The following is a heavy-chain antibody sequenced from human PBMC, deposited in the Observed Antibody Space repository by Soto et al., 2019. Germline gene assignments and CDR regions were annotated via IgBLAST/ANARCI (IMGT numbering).Heavy chain of an antibody. CDR1: GGSISSGDSY. D-gene: IGHD2-2*02. Sequence: SETLSLTCTVSGGSISSGDSYWSWIRQPPGKGLEWIGYIYYSGSTYYNPSLEGRVTISVDTSKHQFSLKLNSMTAADTAVYYCAREGAARYTYYYGTDIWGQGTTVTVSS. CDR2: IYYSGST. V-gene: IGHV4-30-4*01. J-gene: IGHJ6*02. CDR3: AREGAARYTYYYGTDI.